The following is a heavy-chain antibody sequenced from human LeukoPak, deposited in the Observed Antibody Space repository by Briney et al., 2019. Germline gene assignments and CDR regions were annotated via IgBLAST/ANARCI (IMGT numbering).Heavy chain of an antibody. J-gene: IGHJ4*02. CDR3: ARDHNYAFDN. Sequence: PGGSLRFSCTASGFPFIEYSMNWVRQVPGKGLEWIAYIGIDSGNTKYADSVRGRVTISADKTKNSLYLQMNSLRVDDTAVYYCARDHNYAFDNWGQGTLVSVAS. CDR1: GFPFIEYS. CDR2: IGIDSGNT. V-gene: IGHV3-48*01. D-gene: IGHD1-1*01.